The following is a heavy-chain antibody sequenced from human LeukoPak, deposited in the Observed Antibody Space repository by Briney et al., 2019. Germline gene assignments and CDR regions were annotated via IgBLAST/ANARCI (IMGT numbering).Heavy chain of an antibody. D-gene: IGHD6-19*01. J-gene: IGHJ5*02. CDR1: GFTFSDYA. V-gene: IGHV3-23*01. CDR2: ISGSGAST. CDR3: AKGASSGWLLYWFDP. Sequence: PGGSLRLSCAASGFTFSDYAMTWVRQAPGKGLQWVSGISGSGASTYYGDSVKGRFIISRDNSKNTLYLQIDSLRAEGTAVYYCAKGASSGWLLYWFDPWGQGTLVTVSS.